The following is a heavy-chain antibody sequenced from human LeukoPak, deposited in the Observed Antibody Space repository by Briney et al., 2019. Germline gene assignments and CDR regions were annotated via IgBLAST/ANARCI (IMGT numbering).Heavy chain of an antibody. CDR2: IYYSGST. CDR1: GGSISSSSYY. J-gene: IGHJ1*01. V-gene: IGHV4-39*01. D-gene: IGHD6-19*01. CDR3: SGWWGSD. Sequence: SETLSLTCTVSGGSISSSSYYWGWIRQPPGKGLEWIGSIYYSGSTHYNPSLKSRVTISVDTSKNQFSLKLSSVTAADTAVYYCSGWWGSDWGQGTLVTVSS.